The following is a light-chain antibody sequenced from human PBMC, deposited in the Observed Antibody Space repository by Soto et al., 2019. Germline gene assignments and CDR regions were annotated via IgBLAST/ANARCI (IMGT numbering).Light chain of an antibody. V-gene: IGLV3-1*01. CDR1: KLGDKY. J-gene: IGLJ2*01. Sequence: SYELTQPPSVSVSPGQTASITCSGDKLGDKYACWYQQKPGQSPVLVIYQDSKRPSGIPERFSGSNSGNTATLTISGTQAMDEDAYYCQAWDSSTDVVFGGGTKLTVL. CDR2: QDS. CDR3: QAWDSSTDVV.